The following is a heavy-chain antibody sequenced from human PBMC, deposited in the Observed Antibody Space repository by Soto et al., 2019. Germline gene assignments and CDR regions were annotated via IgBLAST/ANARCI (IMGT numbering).Heavy chain of an antibody. D-gene: IGHD5-18*01. V-gene: IGHV1-2*02. Sequence: ASVKVSCKTSGNPFMGHYIHWLRQAPGQGFEWLGYISNSGDTKFSQNFQGRVAMTTDTSTSTAYMELRSLRSDDTAVYYCARAEGTAMVPYRADYYYGMDVWGQGTTVTVSS. J-gene: IGHJ6*02. CDR1: GNPFMGHY. CDR3: ARAEGTAMVPYRADYYYGMDV. CDR2: YISNSGDT.